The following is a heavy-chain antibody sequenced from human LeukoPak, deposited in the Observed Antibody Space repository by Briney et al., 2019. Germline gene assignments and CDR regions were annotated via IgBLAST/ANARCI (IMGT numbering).Heavy chain of an antibody. CDR2: IYHSGST. D-gene: IGHD4-17*01. V-gene: IGHV4-30-2*05. J-gene: IGHJ4*02. CDR1: GGSISRGGYY. CDR3: ARVNLDGDYYFDY. Sequence: SETLSLTCTVSGGSISRGGYYWSWIRQPPGKGLEWIGYIYHSGSTYYNPSLKSRVTISVDTSKNQFSLKLSSVTAADTAVYYCARVNLDGDYYFDYWGQGTLVTVSS.